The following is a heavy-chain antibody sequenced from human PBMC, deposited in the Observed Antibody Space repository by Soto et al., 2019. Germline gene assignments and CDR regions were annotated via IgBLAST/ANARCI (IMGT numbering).Heavy chain of an antibody. V-gene: IGHV1-46*01. D-gene: IGHD2-15*01. Sequence: GASVKVSCKASGYTFTSYYMHWVRQAPGQGLEWMGIINPSGGSTSYAQKFQGRVTMTRDTSTSTVYMELSSLRSEDTAVYYCASQVSGRDHYYYGMDVWGQGTXVTAP. CDR1: GYTFTSYY. CDR3: ASQVSGRDHYYYGMDV. J-gene: IGHJ6*02. CDR2: INPSGGST.